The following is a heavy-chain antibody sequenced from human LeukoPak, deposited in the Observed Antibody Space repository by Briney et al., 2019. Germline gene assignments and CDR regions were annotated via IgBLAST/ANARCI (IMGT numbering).Heavy chain of an antibody. D-gene: IGHD1-1*01. J-gene: IGHJ4*02. CDR1: GFTFSSYV. Sequence: GGSLRLSCAASGFTFSSYVMSWVRQAPGKGLEWVSAISGSGGSTYYADSVKGRFTISRDNSKNTLYLQMNSLRAEDTAVYYCAKGDNWNDGAPGYWGQGTLVTVSS. CDR2: ISGSGGST. V-gene: IGHV3-23*01. CDR3: AKGDNWNDGAPGY.